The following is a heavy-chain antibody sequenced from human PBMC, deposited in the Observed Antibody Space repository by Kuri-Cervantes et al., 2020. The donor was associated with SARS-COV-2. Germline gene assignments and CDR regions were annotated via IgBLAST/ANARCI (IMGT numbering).Heavy chain of an antibody. D-gene: IGHD3-16*01. CDR3: ASGAYGQLTRY. Sequence: SETLSLTCAVYGGSFSGYYWSWIRQPPGKGLEWIGEINHSGSTNYNPSLKSRVTISVDTSKNQFSLKLSSVTAVDTAVYYCASGAYGQLTRYWGQGTLVTVSS. CDR2: INHSGST. V-gene: IGHV4-34*01. J-gene: IGHJ4*02. CDR1: GGSFSGYY.